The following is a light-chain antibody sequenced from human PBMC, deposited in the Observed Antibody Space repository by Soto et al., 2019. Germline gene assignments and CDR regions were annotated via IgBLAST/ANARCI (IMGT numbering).Light chain of an antibody. Sequence: ILMTQSPATLSVSPGERATLSCRASQSVSSNLAWYQQKPGQGPRLLIYGASTRATGIPARFSGSGSGTEFTLTISSLQSEDFATYYCQQSYSTSYTFGQGTKVDIK. CDR2: GAS. V-gene: IGKV3-15*01. J-gene: IGKJ2*01. CDR1: QSVSSN. CDR3: QQSYSTSYT.